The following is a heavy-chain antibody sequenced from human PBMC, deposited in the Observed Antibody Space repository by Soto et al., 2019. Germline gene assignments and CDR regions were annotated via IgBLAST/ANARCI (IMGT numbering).Heavy chain of an antibody. V-gene: IGHV3-73*01. J-gene: IGHJ4*02. CDR2: IRSKANSYAT. CDR3: TSAPMDLYYFDQ. D-gene: IGHD3-10*01. Sequence: EVQLVESGGGLVQPGGSLKLSCAASGFTFSGSPMHWVRQASGKGLEWVGRIRSKANSYATTYAASVKGRFTISRADSKNTAYLQMNSLKTEDTAVYYCTSAPMDLYYFDQWGQGTLVTVSS. CDR1: GFTFSGSP.